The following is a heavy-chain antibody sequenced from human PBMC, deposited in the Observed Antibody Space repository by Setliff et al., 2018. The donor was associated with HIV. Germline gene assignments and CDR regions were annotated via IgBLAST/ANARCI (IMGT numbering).Heavy chain of an antibody. CDR1: GGSISIGNYY. Sequence: SETLSLTCTVSGGSISIGNYYWTWIRLPPGKGLQWIGRIHYSGNTNYNPSLKSRVTISVDTSKSQFSLRLSSVTAADTAVYYCARGGTHWSNPSHFDAWGRGTTVTVSS. D-gene: IGHD2-8*02. J-gene: IGHJ6*04. CDR3: ARGGTHWSNPSHFDA. V-gene: IGHV4-61*01. CDR2: IHYSGNT.